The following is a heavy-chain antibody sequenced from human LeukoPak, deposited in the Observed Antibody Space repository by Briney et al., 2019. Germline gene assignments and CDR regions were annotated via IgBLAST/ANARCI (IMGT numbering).Heavy chain of an antibody. D-gene: IGHD6-19*01. Sequence: PSETLSLTCTVSGGSISTGGYYWGWIRQPPGKGLEWIGSIYYSGSTYYNPSLKSRVTISVDTSENQFSLKLSSVTAADTAVYYCARQGLAVAGTTQYYYYYGMDVWGQGTTVTVSS. V-gene: IGHV4-39*01. CDR2: IYYSGST. J-gene: IGHJ6*02. CDR3: ARQGLAVAGTTQYYYYYGMDV. CDR1: GGSISTGGYY.